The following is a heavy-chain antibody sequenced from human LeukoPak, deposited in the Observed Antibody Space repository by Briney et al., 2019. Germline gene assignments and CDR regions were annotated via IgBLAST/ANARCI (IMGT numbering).Heavy chain of an antibody. J-gene: IGHJ4*02. CDR3: ASYVWGSYRSPNFDH. CDR2: IYYIGST. CDR1: GGSISSYY. D-gene: IGHD3-16*02. V-gene: IGHV4-59*06. Sequence: SETLSLTCTVSGGSISSYYWSWIRQPPGKGLEWIGYIYYIGSTYYNPSLKSRLLISIDTSKNQFSLQLSSVTAADTAVYYCASYVWGSYRSPNFDHWGQGILVTVSS.